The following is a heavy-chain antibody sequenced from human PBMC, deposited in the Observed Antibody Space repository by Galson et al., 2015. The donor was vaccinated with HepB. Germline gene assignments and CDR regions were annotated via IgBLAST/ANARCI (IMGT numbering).Heavy chain of an antibody. Sequence: SLRLSCAASGFTFSSYSMNWVRQAPGKGLEWVSYISSSSSTIYYADSVKGRFTISRDNSKNTLYLQMNSLRAEDTAVYYCARDPLVRGVYYYYGMDVWGQGTTVTVS. J-gene: IGHJ6*02. D-gene: IGHD3-10*01. CDR3: ARDPLVRGVYYYYGMDV. CDR2: ISSSSSTI. V-gene: IGHV3-48*01. CDR1: GFTFSSYS.